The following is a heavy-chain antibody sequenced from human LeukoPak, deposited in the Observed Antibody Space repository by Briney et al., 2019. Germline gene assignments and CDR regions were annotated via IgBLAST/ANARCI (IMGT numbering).Heavy chain of an antibody. Sequence: GGSLRLSCAASGFTFSSNAMSWVRQAPGKGLEWVSGISGSGGSTYYADSVKGRFTISRDNAKNTLYLQMNRLRAEDTAMYYCVRQYSYDSSGYYPWDYWGQGTLVTVSS. D-gene: IGHD3-22*01. CDR3: VRQYSYDSSGYYPWDY. J-gene: IGHJ4*02. CDR1: GFTFSSNA. V-gene: IGHV3-23*01. CDR2: ISGSGGST.